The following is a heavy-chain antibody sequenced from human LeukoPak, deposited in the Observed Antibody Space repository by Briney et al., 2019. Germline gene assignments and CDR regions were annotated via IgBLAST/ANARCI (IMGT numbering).Heavy chain of an antibody. CDR1: GFTFNTYG. Sequence: GGSLRLSCAASGFTFNTYGMNWVRQAPGKGLEWISHIGSDGNTESYVDAPRGRFTMSRDNAKNSLFLLINSLRVEDTAVYYCARDSVNGPFVISLDLWGQGALVTVSS. D-gene: IGHD2-8*01. CDR3: ARDSVNGPFVISLDL. CDR2: IGSDGNTE. V-gene: IGHV3-48*04. J-gene: IGHJ4*02.